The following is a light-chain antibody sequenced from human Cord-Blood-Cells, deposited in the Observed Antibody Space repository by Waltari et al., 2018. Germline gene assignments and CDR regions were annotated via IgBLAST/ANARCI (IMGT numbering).Light chain of an antibody. Sequence: EIVMTQSPATLSVSPGERATLSCRASQSVISNLACYQQKPGQAPRLLIYGASTRATGIPARFSGSGSGTEFTLTISSLQSEDFAVYYCQQYNNWPPFTFGPGTKVDIK. J-gene: IGKJ3*01. CDR1: QSVISN. V-gene: IGKV3-15*01. CDR2: GAS. CDR3: QQYNNWPPFT.